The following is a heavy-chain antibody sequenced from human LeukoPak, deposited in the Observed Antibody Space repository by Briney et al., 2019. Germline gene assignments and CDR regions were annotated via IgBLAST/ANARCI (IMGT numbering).Heavy chain of an antibody. Sequence: GGSLRLSCAASGFTFSSYAMSWVRQAPGQGLEWVSAISGSGGSTYYADSVKGRFTISRDNSKNTLYLQMNSLRAEDTAVYYCAKMGHYYDSSGYYYGVDYWGQGTLVTVSS. CDR1: GFTFSSYA. V-gene: IGHV3-23*01. CDR2: ISGSGGST. CDR3: AKMGHYYDSSGYYYGVDY. J-gene: IGHJ4*02. D-gene: IGHD3-22*01.